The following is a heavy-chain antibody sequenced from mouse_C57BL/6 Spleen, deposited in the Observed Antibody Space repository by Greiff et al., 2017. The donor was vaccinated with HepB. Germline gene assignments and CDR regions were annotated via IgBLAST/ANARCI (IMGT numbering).Heavy chain of an antibody. V-gene: IGHV1-42*01. CDR2: INPSTGGT. CDR1: GYSFTGYY. CDR3: ARRLRYWYFDV. J-gene: IGHJ1*03. Sequence: EVQLQQSGPELVKPGASVKISCKASGYSFTGYYMNWVKQSPEKSLEWIGEINPSTGGTTYNQKFKAKATLTVDKSSSTAYMQLKSLTSEDSAVYYCARRLRYWYFDVWGTGTTVTVSS. D-gene: IGHD1-1*01.